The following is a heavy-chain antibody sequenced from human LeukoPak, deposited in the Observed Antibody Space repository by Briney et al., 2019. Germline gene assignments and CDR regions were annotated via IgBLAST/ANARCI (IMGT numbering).Heavy chain of an antibody. J-gene: IGHJ4*02. CDR2: ISYDGSNR. Sequence: GGSLRLSCAASGFTFSSYEMNWVRQAPGKGLEWVAFISYDGSNRYYADSVKGRSTISRDNSKNTLYLQMNSLRAEDTAVYYCAKETRGSYSDYWGQGTLVTVSS. CDR1: GFTFSSYE. CDR3: AKETRGSYSDY. V-gene: IGHV3-30*02. D-gene: IGHD5-12*01.